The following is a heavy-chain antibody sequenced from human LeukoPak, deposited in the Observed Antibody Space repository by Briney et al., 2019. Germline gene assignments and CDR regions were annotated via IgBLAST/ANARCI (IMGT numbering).Heavy chain of an antibody. J-gene: IGHJ4*02. CDR3: ARGLPEFDY. CDR1: GGSISSSSYY. V-gene: IGHV4-39*07. CDR2: IYYSGST. Sequence: SETLSLTCTVSGGSISSSSYYWGWIRQPPGKGLEWIGSIYYSGSTYYNPSLKSRVTISVDTSKNQFSLKLSSVTAADTAVYYCARGLPEFDYWGQGTLVTVSS.